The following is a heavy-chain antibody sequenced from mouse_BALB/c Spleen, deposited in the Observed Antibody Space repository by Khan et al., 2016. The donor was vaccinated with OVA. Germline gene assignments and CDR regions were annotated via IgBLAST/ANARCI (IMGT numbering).Heavy chain of an antibody. CDR2: ISPGSGDT. V-gene: IGHV1-77*01. J-gene: IGHJ3*01. Sequence: QVQLQQSGTELARPGASVNLSCKASGYTFTDFYINWVKQRSGQGLEWIGEISPGSGDTYYNEKFKGKATLTADKSSSTAYMQLSSLTSEASAVYFCARRNYCGYTVAYWGQGTLVTVSA. CDR3: ARRNYCGYTVAY. D-gene: IGHD1-2*01. CDR1: GYTFTDFY.